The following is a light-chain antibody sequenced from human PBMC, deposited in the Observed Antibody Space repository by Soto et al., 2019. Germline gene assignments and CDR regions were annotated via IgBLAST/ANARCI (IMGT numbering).Light chain of an antibody. CDR3: KQFNNYPIT. CDR1: QSVSSSY. V-gene: IGKV3-20*01. Sequence: EIVLTQSPGTLSLSPGERATLSCRASQSVSSSYLAWYQQKPGQAPRLLIYGASSRATGIPDRFSGSGSGTDFTLTISRLELDDFATYYCKQFNNYPITLGHWNRLEIK. CDR2: GAS. J-gene: IGKJ5*01.